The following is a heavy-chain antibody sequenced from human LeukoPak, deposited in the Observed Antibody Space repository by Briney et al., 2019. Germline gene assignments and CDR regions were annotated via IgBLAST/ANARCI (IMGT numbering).Heavy chain of an antibody. CDR1: GFIVNNNF. V-gene: IGHV3-66*02. CDR3: ARAADYYYYMDV. D-gene: IGHD2-15*01. Sequence: QPGGSLRLSCAASGFIVNNNFMNWVRQAPGKGLEWVSVIYSGSTKYYADSVKGRFTISRDESKNTLYLQMNSLRAEDTALYYCARAADYYYYMDVWGKGTTVTVSS. CDR2: IYSGSTK. J-gene: IGHJ6*03.